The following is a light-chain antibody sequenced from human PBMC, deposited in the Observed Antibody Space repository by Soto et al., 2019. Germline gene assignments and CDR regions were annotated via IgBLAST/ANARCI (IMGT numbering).Light chain of an antibody. Sequence: QSALTQPASVSGSPGQSITISCTGTSSDVGGYNYVSWYQQHPGKAPKLMIYDVSNRPSGVSNRFSGSKSGNTASLTISGLQAEDEADYYCSSYTSSRVFGTGTKSPS. J-gene: IGLJ1*01. CDR2: DVS. V-gene: IGLV2-14*01. CDR1: SSDVGGYNY. CDR3: SSYTSSRV.